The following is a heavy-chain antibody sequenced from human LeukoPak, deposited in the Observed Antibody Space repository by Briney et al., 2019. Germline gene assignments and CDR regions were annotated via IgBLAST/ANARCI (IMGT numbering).Heavy chain of an antibody. Sequence: ASVKVSCKASGYTFTSYGISWVRQAPGQGLEWMGWISAYNGNTNYAQKLQGRVTMTTDTSTSTAYMELRSPRSDDTAVYYCARGSREVGYSSGWVPDYWGQGTLVTVSS. CDR3: ARGSREVGYSSGWVPDY. CDR2: ISAYNGNT. CDR1: GYTFTSYG. D-gene: IGHD6-19*01. V-gene: IGHV1-18*01. J-gene: IGHJ4*02.